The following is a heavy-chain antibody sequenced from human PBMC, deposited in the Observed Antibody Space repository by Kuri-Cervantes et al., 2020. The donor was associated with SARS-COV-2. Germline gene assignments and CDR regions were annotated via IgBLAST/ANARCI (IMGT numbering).Heavy chain of an antibody. CDR3: AKDLGDYVGY. V-gene: IGHV3-30*18. CDR1: GFTFSSYG. D-gene: IGHD2-21*01. Sequence: GGSLRLSCAASGFTFSSYGMHWVRQAPGKGLEWVAVISYDGSNKYYADSVKGRFTISRDNSKNTLHLQMNSLRAEDTAVYYCAKDLGDYVGYWGQGTLVTVSS. CDR2: ISYDGSNK. J-gene: IGHJ4*02.